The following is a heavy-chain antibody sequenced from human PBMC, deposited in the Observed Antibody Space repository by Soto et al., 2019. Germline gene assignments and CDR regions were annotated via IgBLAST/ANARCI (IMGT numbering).Heavy chain of an antibody. Sequence: QVQLVESGGGLVKPGGSLRLSCAASGFTFSDYYMSWIRQAPGKGLEWVSYISSSNSYTNYAASVKGRITISRDNAKKSLYLQTNSLRADDTAVYYSARHVHDAFDIWGQGTMVTVSS. V-gene: IGHV3-11*05. J-gene: IGHJ3*02. CDR1: GFTFSDYY. D-gene: IGHD3-10*02. CDR2: ISSSNSYT. CDR3: ARHVHDAFDI.